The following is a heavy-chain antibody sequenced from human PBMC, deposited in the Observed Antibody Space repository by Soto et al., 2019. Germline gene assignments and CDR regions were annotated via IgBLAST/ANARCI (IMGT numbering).Heavy chain of an antibody. CDR3: AKSTGGTANGMGV. J-gene: IGHJ6*02. D-gene: IGHD2-8*02. Sequence: EVQVVESGGGLVQPGRSLRLSCAASGFSFDDYAMHWVRQAPGKGLEWVSGISWNSGTIGYADSVKGRLTISRDNAKNSLYLQMNSLRADDTALYYCAKSTGGTANGMGVWGQGTTVTVSS. V-gene: IGHV3-9*01. CDR1: GFSFDDYA. CDR2: ISWNSGTI.